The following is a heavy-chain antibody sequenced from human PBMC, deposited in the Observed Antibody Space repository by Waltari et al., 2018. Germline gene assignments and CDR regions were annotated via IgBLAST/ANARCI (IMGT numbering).Heavy chain of an antibody. CDR1: GYSFRRSD. CDR2: MNTNSGNT. D-gene: IGHD2-21*01. V-gene: IGHV1-8*03. J-gene: IGHJ3*02. Sequence: QVQLEQSGAEMVKPGASVRVSCKASGYSFRRSDISWVRQAPGQGLEWMGWMNTNSGNTGYAEKFQGRVTITRNTSINTAYMDLSGLRSEDTAVYYCARGSGDLDIWGQGTMVTVPS. CDR3: ARGSGDLDI.